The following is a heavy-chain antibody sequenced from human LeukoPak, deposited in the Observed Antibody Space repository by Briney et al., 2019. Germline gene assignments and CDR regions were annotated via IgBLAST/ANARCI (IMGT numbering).Heavy chain of an antibody. CDR3: AREGLDAFDI. CDR1: GGSFSGYY. J-gene: IGHJ4*02. D-gene: IGHD3-16*01. Sequence: SETLSLTCAVYGGSFSGYYWSWIRQPPGKGLEWIGEINHSGSTNYNPSLKSRVTISVDTSKNQFSLKLSSVTAADTAVYYCAREGLDAFDIWGQGTLVTVFS. V-gene: IGHV4-34*01. CDR2: INHSGST.